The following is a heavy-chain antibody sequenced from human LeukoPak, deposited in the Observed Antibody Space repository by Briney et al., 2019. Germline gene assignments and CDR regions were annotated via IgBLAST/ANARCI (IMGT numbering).Heavy chain of an antibody. CDR1: GFTFTNYG. D-gene: IGHD1-26*01. CDR2: IWYDGSKT. V-gene: IGHV3-33*01. Sequence: GGSLRLSCTTSGFTFTNYGINWVRQAPGKGLEWVAAIWYDGSKTSYTDSVKGRFTVSRDISKNTVYLQMNGLKAEDTAVYYCARSAPGREINYWGQGTLVTVSS. J-gene: IGHJ4*02. CDR3: ARSAPGREINY.